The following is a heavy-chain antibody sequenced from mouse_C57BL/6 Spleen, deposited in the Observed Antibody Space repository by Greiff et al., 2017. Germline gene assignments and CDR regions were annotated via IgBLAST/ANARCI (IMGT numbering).Heavy chain of an antibody. CDR2: ICPGDGDT. D-gene: IGHD3-1*01. V-gene: IGHV1-82*01. CDR1: GYAFSSSW. J-gene: IGHJ4*01. Sequence: VKLMESGPELVKPGASVKISCKASGYAFSSSWMNWVKQRPGKGLEWIGRICPGDGDTNYNGKFKGKATLTADKSSSTAYMQLSSLTSEDSAVYFCARSGAYAMDDWGQGTSVTVS. CDR3: ARSGAYAMDD.